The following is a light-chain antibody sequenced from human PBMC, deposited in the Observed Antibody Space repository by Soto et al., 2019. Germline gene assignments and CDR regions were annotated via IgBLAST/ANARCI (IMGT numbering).Light chain of an antibody. CDR3: QQSYITPAG. J-gene: IGKJ4*01. CDR1: QSIKNY. CDR2: AAS. V-gene: IGKV1-39*01. Sequence: DIQMTQSPSSLSASVGDRVTITCRASQSIKNYLNWYQQKPGKAPNLLIYAASSLQSGVPSRFSGSGSGTDFTLTISSLQPEDFATYFCQQSYITPAGFGGGTKVDIK.